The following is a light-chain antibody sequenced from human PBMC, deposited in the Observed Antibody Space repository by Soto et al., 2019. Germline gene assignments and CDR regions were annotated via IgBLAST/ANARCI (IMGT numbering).Light chain of an antibody. CDR3: QQYNSFPLT. V-gene: IGKV1-5*03. J-gene: IGKJ4*01. CDR1: QSISSW. Sequence: DIQMTQSPSTLSASVGDRVTITCRASQSISSWLAWYQQKPGKAPKLLIYKASSLESGVPSRFSGSGSGTEFTRTISSLQPDDCATYYCQQYNSFPLTVGGGTKVEIK. CDR2: KAS.